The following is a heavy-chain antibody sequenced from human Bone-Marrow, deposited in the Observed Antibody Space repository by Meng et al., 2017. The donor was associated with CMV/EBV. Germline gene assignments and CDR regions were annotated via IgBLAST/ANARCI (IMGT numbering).Heavy chain of an antibody. CDR3: TRGRGSTHKGNWFDP. CDR1: GYTFTSYD. Sequence: ASVKVSCKASGYTFTSYDINWVRQATGQGLEWMGWMNPNSGNTAYAPKFQGRLTMTRNTSINTAYMDLSSLRSEDTAIYYCTRGRGSTHKGNWFDPWGQGTLVPVSS. J-gene: IGHJ5*02. CDR2: MNPNSGNT. D-gene: IGHD3-10*01. V-gene: IGHV1-8*01.